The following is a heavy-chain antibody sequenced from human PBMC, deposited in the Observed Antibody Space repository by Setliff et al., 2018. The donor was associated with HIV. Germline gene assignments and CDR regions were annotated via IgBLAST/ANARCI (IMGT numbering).Heavy chain of an antibody. CDR2: ISAYNGNT. CDR1: GYTFTSYG. J-gene: IGHJ3*02. D-gene: IGHD6-13*01. CDR3: ARAGSSSWYWLNASDI. V-gene: IGHV1-18*01. Sequence: GASVKVSCKASGYTFTSYGISWVRQAPGQGLEWMGWISAYNGNTNYAQKLQGRVTMTTDTSTSTAYMELRSLRSDDTAVYYCARAGSSSWYWLNASDIWGQGTMVTVSS.